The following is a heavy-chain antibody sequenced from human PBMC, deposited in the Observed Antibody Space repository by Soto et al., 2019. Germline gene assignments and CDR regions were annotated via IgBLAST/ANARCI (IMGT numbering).Heavy chain of an antibody. Sequence: SETLSLTCTVSGGSISSSSYYWGWIRQPPGKGLEWIGSIYYSGSTYYNPSLKSRVTISVDTSKNQFSLKLSSVTAADTAVYYCARRKSGYYYYYGMDVWGQGTTVTVSS. CDR2: IYYSGST. CDR3: ARRKSGYYYYYGMDV. V-gene: IGHV4-39*01. J-gene: IGHJ6*02. D-gene: IGHD1-26*01. CDR1: GGSISSSSYY.